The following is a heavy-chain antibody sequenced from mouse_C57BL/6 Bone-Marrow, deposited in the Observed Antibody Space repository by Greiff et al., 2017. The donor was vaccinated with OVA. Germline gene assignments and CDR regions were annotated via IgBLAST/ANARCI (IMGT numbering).Heavy chain of an antibody. CDR1: GYTFTDYY. D-gene: IGHD1-1*01. CDR3: ARFYYGSSSPYAMDY. CDR2: IYPGSGNT. Sequence: VQLQQSGAELVRPGASVKLSCKASGYTFTDYYINWVKQRPGQGLEWIARIYPGSGNTYYNEKFKGKATLTAEKSSSTAYMQLSSLTSEDSAVYFCARFYYGSSSPYAMDYWGQGTSVTVSS. J-gene: IGHJ4*01. V-gene: IGHV1-76*01.